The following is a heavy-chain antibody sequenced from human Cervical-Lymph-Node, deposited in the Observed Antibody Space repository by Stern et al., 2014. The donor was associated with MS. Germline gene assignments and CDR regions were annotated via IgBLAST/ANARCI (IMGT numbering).Heavy chain of an antibody. Sequence: VQLVESGGGVVPPGRSLTLSCAASGFSLSNSGMHWVRLAPGKGLEWVAVMSFVGGNKKYGDSVKGRFSISRDMANNTLFLQMNSLRPEDTAVYYCMGVGDAMHVWGQGTTVIVSS. CDR3: MGVGDAMHV. J-gene: IGHJ6*02. CDR2: MSFVGGNK. CDR1: GFSLSNSG. V-gene: IGHV3-30*03.